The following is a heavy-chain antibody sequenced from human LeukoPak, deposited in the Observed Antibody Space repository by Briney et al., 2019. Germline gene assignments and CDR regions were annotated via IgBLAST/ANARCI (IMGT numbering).Heavy chain of an antibody. J-gene: IGHJ6*02. CDR3: ARWNQRYCSGGSCYYYYGMDV. V-gene: IGHV1-46*01. CDR2: IIPIFGTA. Sequence: GASVKVSCKASGYTFTSYYMHWVRQAPGQGLEWMGGIIPIFGTANYAQKFQGRVTMTTDTSTSTAYMELRSLRSDDTAVYYCARWNQRYCSGGSCYYYYGMDVWGQGTTVTVSS. CDR1: GYTFTSYY. D-gene: IGHD2-15*01.